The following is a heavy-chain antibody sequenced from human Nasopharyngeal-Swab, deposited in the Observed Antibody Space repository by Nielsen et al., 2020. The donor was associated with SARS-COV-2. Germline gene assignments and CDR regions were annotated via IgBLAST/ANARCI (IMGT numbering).Heavy chain of an antibody. CDR3: ARGCVVVVPAASPLPYYYYYMDV. V-gene: IGHV4-59*01. CDR2: IYYSGST. J-gene: IGHJ6*03. CDR1: GGSISSYY. D-gene: IGHD2-2*01. Sequence: SETLSLTCTVSGGSISSYYWSWIRQPPGKGLEWIGYIYYSGSTNYNPSLKSRVTISVDTSKNQLSLKLSSVTAADTAVYYCARGCVVVVPAASPLPYYYYYMDVWGKGTTVTVSS.